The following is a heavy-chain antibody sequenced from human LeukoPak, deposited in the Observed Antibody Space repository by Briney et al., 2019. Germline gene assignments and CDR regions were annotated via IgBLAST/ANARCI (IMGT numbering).Heavy chain of an antibody. Sequence: LGESLKISCKGLGYDFSTYWNAWVRQRPGKGLEWMGIIYPGGSETRYDPSFQGQVTISADRSTSTAYLQWSSLRASDTAMYYCATTRSEGYDRNYYFDYWGQGTLVTVSS. J-gene: IGHJ4*02. CDR2: IYPGGSET. V-gene: IGHV5-51*01. D-gene: IGHD1-14*01. CDR1: GYDFSTYW. CDR3: ATTRSEGYDRNYYFDY.